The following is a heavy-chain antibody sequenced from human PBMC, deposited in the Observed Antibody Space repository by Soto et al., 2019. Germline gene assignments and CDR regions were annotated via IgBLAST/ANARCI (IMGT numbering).Heavy chain of an antibody. J-gene: IGHJ4*02. V-gene: IGHV3-23*01. CDR2: ISGSGGST. Sequence: SGGSLRLSCAASGFTFSSYAMSWVRQAPGKGLEWVSAISGSGGSTYYADSVKGRFTISRDNSKNTLYLQMNSLRAEDTAVYYCAKDPYDFWSGYKGYWGQGTLVTVSS. CDR1: GFTFSSYA. D-gene: IGHD3-3*01. CDR3: AKDPYDFWSGYKGY.